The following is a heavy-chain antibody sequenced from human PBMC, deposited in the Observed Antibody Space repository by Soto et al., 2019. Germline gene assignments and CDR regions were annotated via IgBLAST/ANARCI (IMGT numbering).Heavy chain of an antibody. Sequence: GGALRVGCAASGFTVSSYAMHWVRQAPGKGLEWVAVISYDGSNKYYADSVKGRLTISRDNSKNTLYLQMNSLRAEDTAVYYCARDFYYDSSGPFDYWGQGTLVTV. D-gene: IGHD3-22*01. J-gene: IGHJ4*02. V-gene: IGHV3-30-3*01. CDR1: GFTVSSYA. CDR3: ARDFYYDSSGPFDY. CDR2: ISYDGSNK.